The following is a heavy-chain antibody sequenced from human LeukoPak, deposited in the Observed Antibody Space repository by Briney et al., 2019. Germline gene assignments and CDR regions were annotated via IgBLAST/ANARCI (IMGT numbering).Heavy chain of an antibody. D-gene: IGHD3-22*01. J-gene: IGHJ4*02. CDR1: GFTVSSNY. CDR2: ISYDGSNK. Sequence: GGSLRLSCAASGFTVSSNYMHWVRQAPGKGLEWVAVISYDGSNKYYADSVKGRFTISRDNSKNTLYLQMNSLRAEDTAVYYCAREIVGSGYYYRSVDYWGQGTLVTVSS. V-gene: IGHV3-30*01. CDR3: AREIVGSGYYYRSVDY.